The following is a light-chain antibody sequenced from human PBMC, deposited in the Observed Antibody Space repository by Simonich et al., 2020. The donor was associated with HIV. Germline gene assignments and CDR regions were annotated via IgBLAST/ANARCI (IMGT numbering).Light chain of an antibody. J-gene: IGLJ3*02. Sequence: QSALTQPPSASGSPGQSVTISCTGTSSDVGGYNYVSWYQQHPGKAPKLMIYEVSKRPSGVPDRFSGSKSGNTASLTVSGLQAEDEADYYCCSYTSISTWVFGGGTKVTVL. CDR1: SSDVGGYNY. CDR2: EVS. V-gene: IGLV2-8*01. CDR3: CSYTSISTWV.